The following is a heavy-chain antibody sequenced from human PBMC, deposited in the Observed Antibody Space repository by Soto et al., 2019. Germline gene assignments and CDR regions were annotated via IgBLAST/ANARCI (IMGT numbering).Heavy chain of an antibody. CDR3: AKTGAGAPTGAFDI. CDR1: GFTFDDYA. V-gene: IGHV3-9*01. Sequence: EVQLLESGGGLVQPGRSLRLSCAASGFTFDDYAMHWVRQAPGKGLEWVSGISWNSGSIGYADSVKGRFTISRDNAKNSLYLQMNSLRAEDTALYYCAKTGAGAPTGAFDIWGQGTMVTVSS. CDR2: ISWNSGSI. D-gene: IGHD1-26*01. J-gene: IGHJ3*02.